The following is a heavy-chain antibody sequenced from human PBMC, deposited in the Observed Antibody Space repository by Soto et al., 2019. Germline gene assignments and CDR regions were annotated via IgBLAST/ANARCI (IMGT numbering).Heavy chain of an antibody. CDR1: GFTFSTYG. V-gene: IGHV3-33*01. CDR2: IWFDGSNK. D-gene: IGHD2-2*01. CDR3: ARAVGPFDY. Sequence: QVQLVESGGGVVQPGKSLRLSCAASGFTFSTYGMHWVRQAPGKGLEWVAVIWFDGSNKYYADFVKGRFAISRDNSKNTLFLQMNSLRAEDTAVYYCARAVGPFDYWGQGTLVTVSS. J-gene: IGHJ4*02.